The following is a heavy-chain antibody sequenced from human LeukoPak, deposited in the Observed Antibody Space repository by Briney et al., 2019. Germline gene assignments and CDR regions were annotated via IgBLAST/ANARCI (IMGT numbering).Heavy chain of an antibody. J-gene: IGHJ5*02. CDR3: ARDDAGYSYDPRGWFDP. D-gene: IGHD5-18*01. CDR2: INSDGRST. V-gene: IGHV3-74*01. CDR1: GFTFSSYW. Sequence: PGGSLRLSCAASGFTFSSYWMHWVRQAPGKGLVWVSRINSDGRSTSYADSVKGRFSISRDHDKNKLYLQMNSLRAEDTAVYYCARDDAGYSYDPRGWFDPWGQGTLVTVSS.